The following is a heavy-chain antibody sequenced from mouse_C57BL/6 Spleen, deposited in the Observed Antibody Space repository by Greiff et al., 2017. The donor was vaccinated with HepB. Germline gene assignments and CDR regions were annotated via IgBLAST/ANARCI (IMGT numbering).Heavy chain of an antibody. J-gene: IGHJ4*01. Sequence: VQLQQPGAELVMPGASVKLSCEASGYTFTSYWMHWVKQRPGQGLEWIGEIDPSDSYTNYNQKFKGKSTLTVDKSSSTAYMQRSSLTSEDSAVYYWARTDSNYDYYAMDYWGQGTSVTVSS. V-gene: IGHV1-69*01. D-gene: IGHD2-5*01. CDR3: ARTDSNYDYYAMDY. CDR1: GYTFTSYW. CDR2: IDPSDSYT.